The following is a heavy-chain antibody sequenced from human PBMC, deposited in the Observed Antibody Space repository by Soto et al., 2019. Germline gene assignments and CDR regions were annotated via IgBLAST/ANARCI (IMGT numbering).Heavy chain of an antibody. CDR2: IIPIFGTA. Sequence: QVQLVQSGAEVKKPGSSVKVSCKASGGTFSSYAISWVRQAPGQGLEWMGGIIPIFGTANYAQKFQGRVTITAHESMSTAYMELSSLRTEDTAVYYCAGDREAGDRAHYYYYGMDVWGQGTTVTVSS. J-gene: IGHJ6*02. CDR1: GGTFSSYA. D-gene: IGHD7-27*01. V-gene: IGHV1-69*01. CDR3: AGDREAGDRAHYYYYGMDV.